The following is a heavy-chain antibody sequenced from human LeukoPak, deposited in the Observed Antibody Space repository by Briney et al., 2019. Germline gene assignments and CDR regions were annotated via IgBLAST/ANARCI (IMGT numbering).Heavy chain of an antibody. J-gene: IGHJ4*02. D-gene: IGHD3-3*01. CDR3: ARLGMIYGVTVFDY. CDR2: MNPNSGST. V-gene: IGHV1-8*01. Sequence: PGASVKLSCEASGYTFTSYDINWVRQPTGQGLEWMGGMNPNSGSTGYAHMFRGRVKITAHGYTRTPHMELSSLSSEDTAVYYCARLGMIYGVTVFDYWGQGTLVTVSS. CDR1: GYTFTSYD.